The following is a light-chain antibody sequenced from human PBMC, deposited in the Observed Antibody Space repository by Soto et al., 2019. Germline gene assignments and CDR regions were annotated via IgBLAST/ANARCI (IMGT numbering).Light chain of an antibody. CDR1: QSVTRSS. J-gene: IGKJ1*01. CDR3: LHYGTAQWT. CDR2: GAS. V-gene: IGKV3-20*01. Sequence: VLTQSPATLSLSPGERATLSCRASQSVTRSSLAWYQQKPGQSPRLLISGASSRATGIPDRFSGGGSGTDFIFTITSLEPEDFARYYCLHYGTAQWTFGQGTKVDI.